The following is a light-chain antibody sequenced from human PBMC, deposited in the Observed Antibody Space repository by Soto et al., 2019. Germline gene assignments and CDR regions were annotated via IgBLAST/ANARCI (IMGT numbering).Light chain of an antibody. CDR1: QGIRND. J-gene: IGKJ2*01. Sequence: AIQMTQSPSSLSASVGDRVTITCRASQGIRNDLGWYQQKSGKAPKLLIYGASSLQSGVPSRFSGSGSGTDLTLTISSLQPEDFATYYCLHDYNYPYTFGQGTKVDIK. CDR2: GAS. V-gene: IGKV1-6*01. CDR3: LHDYNYPYT.